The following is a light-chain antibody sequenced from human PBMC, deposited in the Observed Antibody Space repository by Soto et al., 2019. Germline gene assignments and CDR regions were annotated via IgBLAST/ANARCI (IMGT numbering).Light chain of an antibody. CDR1: SSSIGSNI. V-gene: IGLV1-44*01. J-gene: IGLJ2*01. CDR2: SNN. CDR3: AAWDDSLNGVV. Sequence: QSVLTQPPSASGTPGQRVTISCSGSSSSIGSNIVNWYQQLPGTDPKLLIYSNNQRPSGVPDRFSGSKSGTSASLAISGLQSEDEADYYCAAWDDSLNGVVFGGGTKLTVL.